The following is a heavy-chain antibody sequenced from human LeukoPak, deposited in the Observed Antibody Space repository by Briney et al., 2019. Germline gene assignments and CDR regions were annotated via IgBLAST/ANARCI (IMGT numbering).Heavy chain of an antibody. D-gene: IGHD3-22*01. CDR2: INHSGST. V-gene: IGHV4-34*01. J-gene: IGHJ5*02. Sequence: SETLSLTCAVYGGSFSGYYWSWIRQPPGKGLEWIGEINHSGSTNYSPSLKSRVTISVDTSKNQFSLKLSSVTAADTAVYYCAREWSYYDSSGYYPPWGQGTLVTVSS. CDR3: AREWSYYDSSGYYPP. CDR1: GGSFSGYY.